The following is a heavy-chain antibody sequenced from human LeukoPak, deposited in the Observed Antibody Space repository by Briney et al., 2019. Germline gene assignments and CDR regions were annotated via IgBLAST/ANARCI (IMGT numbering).Heavy chain of an antibody. CDR3: VRGNDYGGPHY. V-gene: IGHV3-74*01. CDR1: GFTFSSYW. Sequence: GGSPRLSCAVSGFTFSSYWMHWVRQAPGGGLVWVSLIDRDGSRINYADSVKGRFTISRDNGKNTLFLQMNSLRAEDAAVYYCVRGNDYGGPHYWGQGTLVTVSS. J-gene: IGHJ4*02. CDR2: IDRDGSRI. D-gene: IGHD4-23*01.